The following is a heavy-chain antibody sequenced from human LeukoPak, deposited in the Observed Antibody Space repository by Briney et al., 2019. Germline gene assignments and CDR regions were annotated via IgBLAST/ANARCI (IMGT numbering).Heavy chain of an antibody. CDR2: IYYSGST. CDR3: ARTTEAHSWRTRYYDYYMDV. Sequence: PSETMSLTCTASGGSISSYYWSWIRQPPGKGLEWIGYIYYSGSTNYNPSLKSRVTISVDTSKNQFSLKLSSVTAADTAVYYCARTTEAHSWRTRYYDYYMDVWGKGTTVTVSS. D-gene: IGHD6-13*01. CDR1: GGSISSYY. V-gene: IGHV4-59*01. J-gene: IGHJ6*03.